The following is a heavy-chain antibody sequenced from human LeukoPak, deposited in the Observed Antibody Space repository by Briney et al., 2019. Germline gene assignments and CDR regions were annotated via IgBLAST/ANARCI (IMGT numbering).Heavy chain of an antibody. CDR1: GFTFSSYS. V-gene: IGHV3-21*01. J-gene: IGHJ4*02. CDR2: ISSSSSYI. CDR3: ARRKYDILTGYSYFDY. D-gene: IGHD3-9*01. Sequence: GGSLRLSCAASGFTFSSYSMNWVRQAPGKGLEVVSSISSSSSYIYYADPVKGRFTISRDNAKNSLYLQMNSLRAEDTAVYYCARRKYDILTGYSYFDYWGQGTLVTVSS.